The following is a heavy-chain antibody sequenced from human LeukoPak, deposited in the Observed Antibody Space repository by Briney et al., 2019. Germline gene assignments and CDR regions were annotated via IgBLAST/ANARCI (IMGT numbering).Heavy chain of an antibody. Sequence: SVKVSCKASGGTFSSYAISWVRQAPGQGLEWMGGIIPIFGTANYAQKFQGRVTITADESTSTAYMELRSLRSDDTAVYYCARQYSSSWYDWFDPWGQGTLVTVSS. J-gene: IGHJ5*02. V-gene: IGHV1-69*13. D-gene: IGHD6-13*01. CDR1: GGTFSSYA. CDR2: IIPIFGTA. CDR3: ARQYSSSWYDWFDP.